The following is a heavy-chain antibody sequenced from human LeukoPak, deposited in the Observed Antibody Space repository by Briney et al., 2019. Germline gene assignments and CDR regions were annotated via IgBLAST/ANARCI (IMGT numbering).Heavy chain of an antibody. V-gene: IGHV3-30*03. Sequence: GGSLRLSCAASGFTFSSYGMHWVRQAPGKGLEWVAVISYDGSDKYYADSVKGRFTISRDNSKNTLYLQMNSLRAEDTAVYYCATQGIAAAGVPWGQGTLVTVSS. J-gene: IGHJ5*02. CDR3: ATQGIAAAGVP. CDR1: GFTFSSYG. CDR2: ISYDGSDK. D-gene: IGHD6-13*01.